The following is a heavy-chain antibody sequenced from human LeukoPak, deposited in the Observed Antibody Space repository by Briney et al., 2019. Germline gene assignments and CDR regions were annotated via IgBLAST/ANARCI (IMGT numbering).Heavy chain of an antibody. D-gene: IGHD3-3*01. CDR2: IIPIFGTA. Sequence: SVKVSCKASGGTFSSYAISWVRQAPGQGLEWMGGIIPIFGTANYAQKFQGRVTITADKSTSTAYMELSSLRSEDTAVYYCAKEFRRDFWSGPNWFDPWGQGTLVTVSS. J-gene: IGHJ5*02. CDR3: AKEFRRDFWSGPNWFDP. CDR1: GGTFSSYA. V-gene: IGHV1-69*06.